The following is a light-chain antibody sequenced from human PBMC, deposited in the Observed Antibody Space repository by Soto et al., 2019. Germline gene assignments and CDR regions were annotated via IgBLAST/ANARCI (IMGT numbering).Light chain of an antibody. CDR1: QGISNY. V-gene: IGKV1-27*01. CDR3: QQYNSAPSLT. Sequence: DIQMTHSPSSLSASVGDRVTITCRASQGISNYLAWYQQKPGKVHKLLIYAASTLQSGVPSRFSGSGSGTAVTLTISSLQHEDVATYYCQQYNSAPSLTFGGGTKVEIK. CDR2: AAS. J-gene: IGKJ4*01.